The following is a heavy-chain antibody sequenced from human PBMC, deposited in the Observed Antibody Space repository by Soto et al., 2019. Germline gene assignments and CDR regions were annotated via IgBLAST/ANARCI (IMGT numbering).Heavy chain of an antibody. V-gene: IGHV3-23*01. CDR3: GTVFDL. CDR1: GFTFSSYA. Sequence: GGSLRLSCAASGFTFSSYAMSWVRQAPGKGLEWVSGISGSGGSTYYADSVKGRFTISRDNAKNTLFLQMNSLRPEDTAVYYCGTVFDLWGQGTLVTVSS. D-gene: IGHD4-17*01. J-gene: IGHJ4*02. CDR2: ISGSGGST.